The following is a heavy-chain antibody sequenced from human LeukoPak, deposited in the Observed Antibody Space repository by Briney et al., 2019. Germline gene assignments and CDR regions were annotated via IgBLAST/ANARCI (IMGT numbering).Heavy chain of an antibody. Sequence: GGSLRLSCAASGFTFSVAAMTWVRQAPGKGLEWVAGIGAGGTFTYYADSVKGRFTIFRDNSRNTLYLQMSSLRADDTAVYYCAKDLDYTTYGYYLDYWGQGTLVTVSS. V-gene: IGHV3-23*01. CDR2: IGAGGTFT. CDR3: AKDLDYTTYGYYLDY. D-gene: IGHD4-11*01. CDR1: GFTFSVAA. J-gene: IGHJ4*02.